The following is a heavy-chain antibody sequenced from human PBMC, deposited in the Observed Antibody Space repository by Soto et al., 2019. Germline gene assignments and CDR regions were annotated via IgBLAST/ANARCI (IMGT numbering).Heavy chain of an antibody. CDR2: IIPIFFTA. CDR1: GGTFSSYA. CDR3: ARGAGYNPIDY. D-gene: IGHD5-12*01. Sequence: SVKVSCKASGGTFSSYAISWVRQAPGQGLEWLGGIIPIFFTANYAQKFQGRVTITADESTSTAYMELSSLRSEDTAVYYCARGAGYNPIDYWGQGTLVTVSS. V-gene: IGHV1-69*13. J-gene: IGHJ4*02.